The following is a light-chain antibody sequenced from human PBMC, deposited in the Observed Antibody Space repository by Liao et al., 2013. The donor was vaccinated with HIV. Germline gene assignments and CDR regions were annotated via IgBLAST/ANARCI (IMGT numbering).Light chain of an antibody. CDR3: QAWDSSTAVV. V-gene: IGLV3-1*01. J-gene: IGLJ2*01. CDR1: KLGDKY. Sequence: SYDLTQSSSVSVSPGQTASITCSGDKLGDKYVCWYQKKAGQSPLLVIYQDDKRPSGIPERFSGSNSGNTATLTISGTQAMDEADYYCQAWDSSTAVVFGGGTKLTVL. CDR2: QDD.